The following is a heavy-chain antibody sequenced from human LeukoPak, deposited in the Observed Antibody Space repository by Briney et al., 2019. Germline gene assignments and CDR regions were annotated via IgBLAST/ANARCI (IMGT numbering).Heavy chain of an antibody. CDR2: VSGSGGST. CDR1: GFTFSSYA. CDR3: ANQLEQPYDAFDI. J-gene: IGHJ3*02. Sequence: GGSLRLSCAASGFTFSSYAMSWVRQAPGKGLEWVSAVSGSGGSTYYADSVKGRFTISRDNSKNTLYLQMNSLRAEDTAVYYCANQLEQPYDAFDIWGQGTMVTVSS. V-gene: IGHV3-23*01. D-gene: IGHD1-1*01.